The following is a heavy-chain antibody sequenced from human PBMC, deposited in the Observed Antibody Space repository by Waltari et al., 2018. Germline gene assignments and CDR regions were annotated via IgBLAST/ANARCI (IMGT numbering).Heavy chain of an antibody. D-gene: IGHD5-18*01. J-gene: IGHJ4*02. Sequence: WSWIRQAPGKGLEWIGEINHGVTTNYNPSLKSRVTISVDTSKSQFSLRLRSVTAADTAVYYCARGYSNGYGPGDSWGQGTLVTVSS. V-gene: IGHV4-34*01. CDR2: INHGVTT. CDR3: ARGYSNGYGPGDS.